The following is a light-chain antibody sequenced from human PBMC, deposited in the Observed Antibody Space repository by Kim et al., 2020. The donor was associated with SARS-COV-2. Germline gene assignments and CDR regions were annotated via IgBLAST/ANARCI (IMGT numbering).Light chain of an antibody. CDR3: GAWDDSLNGWV. CDR1: SSNIGSNT. Sequence: QSVLTQPPSASGTPGQRVTISCSGSSSNIGSNTVNWYQQLPGTAPTLLIYSNNQRPSAVPDHCSASKTGTSTYLVIIGRQSEDDADYYCGAWDDSLNGWVFGGGTQLTVL. CDR2: SNN. J-gene: IGLJ3*02. V-gene: IGLV1-44*01.